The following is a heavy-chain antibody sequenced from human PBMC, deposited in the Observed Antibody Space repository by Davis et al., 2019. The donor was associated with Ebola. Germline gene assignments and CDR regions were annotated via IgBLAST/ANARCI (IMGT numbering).Heavy chain of an antibody. CDR3: ARQAGGNPNYYGMDV. CDR1: GYSFTSYW. CDR2: IYPGDSDT. V-gene: IGHV5-51*01. Sequence: GESLKISCKGSGYSFTSYWIGWVRQMPGKGLGLMGIIYPGDSDTRYSTSFQGQVTISADKSISTVYLQWSSLNASDTAMYYCARQAGGNPNYYGMDVWGQGTTVTVSS. D-gene: IGHD4-23*01. J-gene: IGHJ6*02.